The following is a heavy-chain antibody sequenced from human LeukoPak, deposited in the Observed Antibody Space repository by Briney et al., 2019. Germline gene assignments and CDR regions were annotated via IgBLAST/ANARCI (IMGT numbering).Heavy chain of an antibody. J-gene: IGHJ4*02. CDR2: IKQDGSEK. V-gene: IGHV3-7*01. D-gene: IGHD3-10*01. Sequence: GGSLRLSCAASGFTFSSYWMSWVRQAPGKGLEWVANIKQDGSEKYYVDSVEGRFTISRDNAKNSLYLQMNSLRAEDTAVCYCARARVPQARSPFDYWGQGTLVTASS. CDR3: ARARVPQARSPFDY. CDR1: GFTFSSYW.